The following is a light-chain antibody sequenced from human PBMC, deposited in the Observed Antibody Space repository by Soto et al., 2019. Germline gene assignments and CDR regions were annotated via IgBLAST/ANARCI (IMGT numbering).Light chain of an antibody. J-gene: IGLJ1*01. Sequence: QSSLTQPPSVSGSPGQAVTISCTGTSSDVDSYNRVSWYQQRPGTAPKLIIYKISNRPSGVPDRFSGSKSGNTASLTISGLQAEDEADYYCSLYTSSSTYVFGTGTKVTVL. CDR1: SSDVDSYNR. V-gene: IGLV2-18*01. CDR2: KIS. CDR3: SLYTSSSTYV.